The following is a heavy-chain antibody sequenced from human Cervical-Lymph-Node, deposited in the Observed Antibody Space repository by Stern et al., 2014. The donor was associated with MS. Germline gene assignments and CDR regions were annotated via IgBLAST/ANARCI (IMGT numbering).Heavy chain of an antibody. CDR2: ISWDDDK. CDR3: AHSRVKYCRGGTCYSSLFDY. V-gene: IGHV2-5*02. CDR1: GFSINTAGVG. J-gene: IGHJ4*02. Sequence: QITLKESGPTLLKPTQTVTLTCTLSGFSINTAGVGVGWIRQPPGKALEWLALISWDDDKLYSPSLKNRLTITKDTSKNQVVLTITNVDPVDTATYYCAHSRVKYCRGGTCYSSLFDYWGQGTLVTVSS. D-gene: IGHD2-15*01.